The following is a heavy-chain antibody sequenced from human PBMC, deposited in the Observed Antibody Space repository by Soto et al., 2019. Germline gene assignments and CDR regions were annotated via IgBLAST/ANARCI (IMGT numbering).Heavy chain of an antibody. CDR1: GFSISSYW. CDR2: INSDGSSI. J-gene: IGHJ6*03. CDR3: ARDPRLDYMDV. V-gene: IGHV3-74*01. Sequence: GGSLRLSCAASGFSISSYWMHRVRQSPGKGLVWVSRINSDGSSISYADSVKGRFTISRDNAKNTLYVQMNSLRAEDTAVYYCARDPRLDYMDVWGKGTTVTVSS.